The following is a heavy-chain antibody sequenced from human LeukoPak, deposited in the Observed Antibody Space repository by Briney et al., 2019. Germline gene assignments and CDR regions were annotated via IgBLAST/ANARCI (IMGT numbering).Heavy chain of an antibody. CDR2: ISAYNGNT. D-gene: IGHD6-19*01. CDR1: GYTFTSYG. Sequence: ASVKVSCTASGYTFTSYGISWVRQAPGQGLEWMGWISAYNGNTNYAQKFQGRVTITRNTSISTAYMELSSLRSEDTAVYYCARGPSYSSGWYGMKNWFDPWGQGTLVTVSS. J-gene: IGHJ5*02. V-gene: IGHV1-18*01. CDR3: ARGPSYSSGWYGMKNWFDP.